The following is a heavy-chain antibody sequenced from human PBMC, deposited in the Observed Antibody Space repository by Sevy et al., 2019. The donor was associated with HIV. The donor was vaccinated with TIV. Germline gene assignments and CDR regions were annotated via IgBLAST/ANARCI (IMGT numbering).Heavy chain of an antibody. D-gene: IGHD6-13*01. Sequence: GGSLRLSCVASGFTFSDHYMEWVRPAPGKGLEWVGRTSNKADGYTTEYTASVKGGFTISRDESKNSLYVQMNSLKAEDTAVYYCATNAGIAAAGRVFDYWGQGILVTVSS. CDR1: GFTFSDHY. J-gene: IGHJ4*02. CDR3: ATNAGIAAAGRVFDY. V-gene: IGHV3-72*01. CDR2: TSNKADGYTT.